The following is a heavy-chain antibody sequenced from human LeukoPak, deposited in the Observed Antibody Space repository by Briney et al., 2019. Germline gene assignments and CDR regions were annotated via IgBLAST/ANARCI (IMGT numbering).Heavy chain of an antibody. V-gene: IGHV1-58*02. J-gene: IGHJ4*02. CDR2: IVVGSGNT. Sequence: GTSVKVSCKASGFTFTSSAMQWVRQARGQRLEWIGWIVVGSGNTNYAQKFQERVTITRDMSTSTAYMEPSSLRSEDTAVYYCAAVMESYYDCSGYYPSFDYWGQGTLVTVSS. CDR3: AAVMESYYDCSGYYPSFDY. D-gene: IGHD3-22*01. CDR1: GFTFTSSA.